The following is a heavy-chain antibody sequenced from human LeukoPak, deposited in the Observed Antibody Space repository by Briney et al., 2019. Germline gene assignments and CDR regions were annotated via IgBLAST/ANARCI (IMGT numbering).Heavy chain of an antibody. CDR1: GFTFDDYA. CDR3: AKGHGSGSFWGGDY. V-gene: IGHV3-9*01. Sequence: GGSLRLSCAASGFTFDDYAMHWVRQAPGKGLEGVSGISWNSGSIVYADSVKGGFTISRDNDKNSLYLQMNSLTAEDTALYYCAKGHGSGSFWGGDYWGQGTLVTVSS. J-gene: IGHJ4*02. CDR2: ISWNSGSI. D-gene: IGHD3-10*01.